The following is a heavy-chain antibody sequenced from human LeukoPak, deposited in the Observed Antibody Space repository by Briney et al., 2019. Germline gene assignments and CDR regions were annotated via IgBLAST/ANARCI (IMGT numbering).Heavy chain of an antibody. J-gene: IGHJ4*02. CDR3: ARASDCSSTSCPNYYFDY. Sequence: GEPLKISCKGSGYSFTSYWIGWVRQMPGKGLEWMGIIYPGDSDTRYSPSFQGQVTISADKSISTAYLQWSSLKASDTAMYYCARASDCSSTSCPNYYFDYWGQGTLVTVSS. CDR1: GYSFTSYW. D-gene: IGHD2-2*01. V-gene: IGHV5-51*01. CDR2: IYPGDSDT.